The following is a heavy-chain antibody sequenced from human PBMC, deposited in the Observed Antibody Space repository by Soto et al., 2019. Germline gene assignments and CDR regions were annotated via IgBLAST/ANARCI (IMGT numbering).Heavy chain of an antibody. Sequence: ASVKVSCKASGYTLTSYYMHWVRQAPGQGLAWMGIINPSGGSASYAQNYQGRITMTSDTSTTTVYMELSSLRSEDTAVYFCARGDYDVLTGYYPLDFWGQGTLVTASS. J-gene: IGHJ4*02. D-gene: IGHD3-9*01. V-gene: IGHV1-46*01. CDR2: INPSGGSA. CDR1: GYTLTSYY. CDR3: ARGDYDVLTGYYPLDF.